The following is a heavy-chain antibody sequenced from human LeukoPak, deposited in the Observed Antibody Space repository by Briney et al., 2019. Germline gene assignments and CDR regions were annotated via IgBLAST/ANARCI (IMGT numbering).Heavy chain of an antibody. CDR3: AKRVDIVVVPAAHADAGSFDI. J-gene: IGHJ3*02. Sequence: SETLSLTCTVSGGSISSYYWSWIRQPPGKGLEWIGYIYYSGSTNYNPSLKSRVTISVDTSKNQFSLKLSSVTAADTAAYYCAKRVDIVVVPAAHADAGSFDIWGQGTMVTVSS. D-gene: IGHD2-2*01. CDR2: IYYSGST. V-gene: IGHV4-59*08. CDR1: GGSISSYY.